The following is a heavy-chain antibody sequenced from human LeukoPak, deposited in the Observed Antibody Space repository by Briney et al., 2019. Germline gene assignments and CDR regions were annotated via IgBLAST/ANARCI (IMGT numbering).Heavy chain of an antibody. CDR1: GFTFSSYG. D-gene: IGHD3-10*01. V-gene: IGHV3-23*01. Sequence: QTGGSLRLSCAASGFTFSSYGMSWVRQAPGKGLEWVSAISGSGGSTYYADSVKGRFTISRDNSKNTLYLQMNSLRAEDTAVYYCARMFTMVRGSSDAFDIWGQGTMVTVSS. J-gene: IGHJ3*02. CDR3: ARMFTMVRGSSDAFDI. CDR2: ISGSGGST.